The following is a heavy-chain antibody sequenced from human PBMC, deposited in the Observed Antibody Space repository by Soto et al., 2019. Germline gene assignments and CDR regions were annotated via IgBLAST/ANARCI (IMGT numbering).Heavy chain of an antibody. V-gene: IGHV3-15*07. CDR2: IKSNIDGGTT. Sequence: EVQLVESGGGLVKPGGSLRLSCAVSGFSFSDAWMNWVRQAPGKGLEWVGQIKSNIDGGTTHYAAPVKGRFVISRDDSENTLYLQINTQKLEDTAVYYCTTDPLREWVRFLAPSDYCGQGPVVTVSS. CDR3: TTDPLREWVRFLAPSDY. CDR1: GFSFSDAW. D-gene: IGHD5-12*01. J-gene: IGHJ4*02.